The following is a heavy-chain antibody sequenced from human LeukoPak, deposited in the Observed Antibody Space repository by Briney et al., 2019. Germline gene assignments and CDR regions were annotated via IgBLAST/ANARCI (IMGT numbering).Heavy chain of an antibody. CDR3: ARGVGATGDFDY. J-gene: IGHJ4*02. CDR2: IYYSGST. Sequence: PSETLSLTCTXXGGSISXXXXXXXXXPXXXXXXWIGYIYYSGSTNYNXSLKXXVTISVXXXXXQFSLKLSSVTAADTAVYYCARGVGATGDFDYWGQGTLVTVSS. CDR1: GGSISXXX. V-gene: IGHV4-59*01. D-gene: IGHD1-26*01.